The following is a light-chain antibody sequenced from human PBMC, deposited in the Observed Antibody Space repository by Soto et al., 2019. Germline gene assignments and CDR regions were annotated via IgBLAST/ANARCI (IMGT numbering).Light chain of an antibody. V-gene: IGLV1-44*01. Sequence: QSVLTQSPSASVTPGQRVTISCSGGRSNIGTYAVNWYQQLPGTAPTLLIFRSHQRPSGVPDRFSGSKSGTSASLAISGPQPEDEADYYCAAWDDSLRAVVFGGGTKLTVL. CDR1: RSNIGTYA. J-gene: IGLJ2*01. CDR3: AAWDDSLRAVV. CDR2: RSH.